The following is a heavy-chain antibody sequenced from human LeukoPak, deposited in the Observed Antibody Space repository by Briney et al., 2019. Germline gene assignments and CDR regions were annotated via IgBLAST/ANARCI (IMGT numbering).Heavy chain of an antibody. CDR1: GGSISSGGYY. CDR2: IYYSGST. Sequence: SETLSLTCTVSGGSISSGGYYWSWIRQHPGKGLEWIGYIYYSGSTYYNSSLKSRVTISVDTSKNQFSLKLSSVTAADTAVYYCARDQRGITMVRGVINQRSAWFDPWGQGTLVTVSS. D-gene: IGHD3-10*01. CDR3: ARDQRGITMVRGVINQRSAWFDP. V-gene: IGHV4-31*03. J-gene: IGHJ5*02.